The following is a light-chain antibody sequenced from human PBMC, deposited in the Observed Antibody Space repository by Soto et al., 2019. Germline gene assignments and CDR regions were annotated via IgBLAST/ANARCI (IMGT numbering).Light chain of an antibody. V-gene: IGLV1-51*01. CDR1: SSNIGSNY. CDR2: DNN. J-gene: IGLJ3*02. Sequence: QSVLTQPPSVSATPGQKVTISCSGNSSNIGSNYVSGYQHLPGTAPKLLIYDNNERPSGIPARFSGPKSGTLATLGITGLQPGEEADYHCGPWVSSLSAVVFGGGTTLTVL. CDR3: GPWVSSLSAVV.